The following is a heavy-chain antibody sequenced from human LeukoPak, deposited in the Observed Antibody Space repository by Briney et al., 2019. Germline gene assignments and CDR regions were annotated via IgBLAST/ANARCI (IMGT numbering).Heavy chain of an antibody. CDR3: ARTPAWFGEPDCAFDI. Sequence: SETLSLTCTVSGGSVSSGSYYWSWIRQPPGKGLEWFGYIYYSGSTNYNPSLKSRVTISVDTSKNQFSLKLSSVTAADTAVYYCARTPAWFGEPDCAFDIWGQGTMVTVSS. V-gene: IGHV4-61*01. CDR1: GGSVSSGSYY. D-gene: IGHD3-10*01. J-gene: IGHJ3*02. CDR2: IYYSGST.